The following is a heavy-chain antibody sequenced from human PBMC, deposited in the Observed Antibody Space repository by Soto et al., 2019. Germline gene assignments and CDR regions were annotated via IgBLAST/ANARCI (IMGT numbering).Heavy chain of an antibody. CDR3: TRGNWFSIDI. J-gene: IGHJ3*02. D-gene: IGHD3-10*01. V-gene: IGHV3-7*01. CDR1: GFTFSHYG. Sequence: GGSLRLSCAASGFTFSHYGMCWVRQAPGKGLEWVANIKTDGSEEYYVDSVKGRFTVSRDNTKNSLYLQMNSLRVEDTAVYYCTRGNWFSIDIWGQGTTVTVS. CDR2: IKTDGSEE.